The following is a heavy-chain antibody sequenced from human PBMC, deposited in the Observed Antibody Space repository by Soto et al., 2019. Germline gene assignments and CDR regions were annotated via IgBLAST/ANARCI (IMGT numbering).Heavy chain of an antibody. CDR3: ARDEESGYAPHYYYYGMDV. V-gene: IGHV3-48*01. CDR2: ISSSSSTI. J-gene: IGHJ6*02. D-gene: IGHD5-12*01. CDR1: GFTFSSYS. Sequence: EVQLVESGGGLVQPGGSLRLSCAASGFTFSSYSMNWVRQAPGKGLEWVSYISSSSSTIYYADSVKGRFTISRDNAKNSLYLKMNSLRAEDTAVYYCARDEESGYAPHYYYYGMDVWGQGTTVTVSS.